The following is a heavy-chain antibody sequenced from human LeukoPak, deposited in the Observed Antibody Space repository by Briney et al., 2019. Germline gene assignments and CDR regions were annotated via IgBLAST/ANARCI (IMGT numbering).Heavy chain of an antibody. J-gene: IGHJ4*02. CDR2: VNPNSGGT. CDR1: GYTFTDYY. D-gene: IGHD6-13*01. CDR3: ARDRIAAPDDFDY. V-gene: IGHV1-2*02. Sequence: ASVKVSCKASGYTFTDYYIHWVRQAPGQGLEWMGSVNPNSGGTNYAQNFQGRVTMTRDTSVTTAYMEVSSLRSDDTAVYYCARDRIAAPDDFDYWGQGTPVTVSS.